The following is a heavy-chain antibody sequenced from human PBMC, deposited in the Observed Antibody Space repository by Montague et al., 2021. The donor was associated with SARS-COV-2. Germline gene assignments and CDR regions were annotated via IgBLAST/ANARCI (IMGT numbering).Heavy chain of an antibody. CDR1: GFTFSSYS. J-gene: IGHJ4*02. Sequence: SLRLSCAASGFTFSSYSMNWVRQAPGKGLEWVSSISSSSSYIYYADSVKSRFTISRDNAKNSLYLQMNSLRAEDTAVYYCARELTTVTTSYFDYWGQGTLVTVSS. CDR3: ARELTTVTTSYFDY. D-gene: IGHD4-17*01. V-gene: IGHV3-21*01. CDR2: ISSSSSYI.